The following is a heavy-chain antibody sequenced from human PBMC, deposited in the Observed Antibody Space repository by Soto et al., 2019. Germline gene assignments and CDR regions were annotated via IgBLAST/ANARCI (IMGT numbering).Heavy chain of an antibody. D-gene: IGHD3-10*01. Sequence: GGSLRLSCAASGFTFSSYAMHWVRQAPCKGLEWVAVISYDGSNKYYADSVKGRFTISRDNSKNTLYLQMNSLRAEDTAVYYCARGQSYYYGSGSYSEYFDYWGQGTLVTVSS. J-gene: IGHJ4*02. V-gene: IGHV3-30-3*01. CDR2: ISYDGSNK. CDR3: ARGQSYYYGSGSYSEYFDY. CDR1: GFTFSSYA.